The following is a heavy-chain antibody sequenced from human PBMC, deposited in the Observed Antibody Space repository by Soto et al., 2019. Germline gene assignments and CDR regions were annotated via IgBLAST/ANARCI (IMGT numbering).Heavy chain of an antibody. J-gene: IGHJ6*02. Sequence: ASVKASSKASGYTFTSYYMHWVRQAPGQGLEWMGIINPSGGSTSYAQKFQGRVTMTRDTSTSTVYMELSSLRSEDTAVYYCARDLIAARPHIFPVLVSYGMDVWGQGTTVTVSS. D-gene: IGHD6-6*01. CDR2: INPSGGST. CDR3: ARDLIAARPHIFPVLVSYGMDV. CDR1: GYTFTSYY. V-gene: IGHV1-46*01.